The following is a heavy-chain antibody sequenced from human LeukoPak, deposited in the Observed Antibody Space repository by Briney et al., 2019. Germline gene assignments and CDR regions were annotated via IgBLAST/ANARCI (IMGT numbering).Heavy chain of an antibody. Sequence: GGSPRLSCAASGFTFSSYAMSWVRQAPGKGLEWVSAISGSGGTTYYADSMKGRFTISRDNSKNTLYLQMNSLRAEDTAVYYCAKRGYYYDSSGYYYFDYWGQGTLVTVSS. CDR2: ISGSGGTT. D-gene: IGHD3-22*01. CDR1: GFTFSSYA. V-gene: IGHV3-23*01. J-gene: IGHJ4*02. CDR3: AKRGYYYDSSGYYYFDY.